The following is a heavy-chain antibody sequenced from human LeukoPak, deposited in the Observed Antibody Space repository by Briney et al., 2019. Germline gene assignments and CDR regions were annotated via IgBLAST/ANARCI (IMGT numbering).Heavy chain of an antibody. V-gene: IGHV4-61*01. CDR1: GGSISSSSYY. D-gene: IGHD6-19*01. J-gene: IGHJ6*02. CDR2: IYYSGST. Sequence: SETLSLTCTVSGGSISSSSYYWGWIRQPPGKGLEWIGYIYYSGSTNYNPSLKSRVTISVDTSKNQFSLKLSSVTAADTAVYYCARDPRYSSGWYGMDVWGQGTTVTVSS. CDR3: ARDPRYSSGWYGMDV.